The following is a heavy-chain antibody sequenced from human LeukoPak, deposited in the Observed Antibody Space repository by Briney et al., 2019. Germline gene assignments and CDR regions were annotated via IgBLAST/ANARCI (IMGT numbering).Heavy chain of an antibody. CDR3: AKDFSVGFGGGYYYYYMDV. Sequence: PGGSLRLPCAASGFTFSSYAMSWVRQAPGKGLEWVSAISGSGGSTYYADSVKGRFTISRDNSKNTLYLQMNSLRAEDTAVYYCAKDFSVGFGGGYYYYYMDVWGKGTTVTASS. D-gene: IGHD3-10*01. CDR1: GFTFSSYA. CDR2: ISGSGGST. J-gene: IGHJ6*03. V-gene: IGHV3-23*01.